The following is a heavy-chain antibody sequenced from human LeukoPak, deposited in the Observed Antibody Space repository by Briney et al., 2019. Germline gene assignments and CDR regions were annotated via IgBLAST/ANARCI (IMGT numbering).Heavy chain of an antibody. CDR2: ISSNGGST. CDR1: AFTLSSYA. J-gene: IGHJ4*02. V-gene: IGHV3-64D*09. D-gene: IGHD3-22*01. CDR3: VKTTYYYDSSGYGDY. Sequence: LTGRCLSPSCSPSAFTLSSYAMHCVRQPAGKGMEYVSSISSNGGSTYYADSVKGRFTISRDNSKNTLYLQMSSLRAEETAVYYCVKTTYYYDSSGYGDYWGQGTLVTVSS.